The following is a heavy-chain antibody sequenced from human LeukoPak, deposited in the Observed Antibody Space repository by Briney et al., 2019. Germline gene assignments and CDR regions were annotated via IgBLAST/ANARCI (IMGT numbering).Heavy chain of an antibody. D-gene: IGHD5-24*01. CDR2: INPNSGGT. CDR3: ARWLQLDYYYYMGV. Sequence: ASVKVSCKASGYTFTGYYMHWVRQAPGQGLEWMGWINPNSGGTSYAQKFQGRVTMTRDTSISTAYMELSRLRSDDTAVYYCARWLQLDYYYYMGVWGKGTTVTVSS. CDR1: GYTFTGYY. J-gene: IGHJ6*03. V-gene: IGHV1-2*02.